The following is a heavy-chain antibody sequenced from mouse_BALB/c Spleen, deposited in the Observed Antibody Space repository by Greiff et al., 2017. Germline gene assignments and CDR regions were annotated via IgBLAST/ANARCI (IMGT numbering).Heavy chain of an antibody. J-gene: IGHJ1*01. CDR3: ARQTVGYFDV. CDR1: GFNIKDTY. CDR2: IDPANGNT. Sequence: DVKLQESGAELVKPGASVKLSCTASGFNIKDTYMHWVKQRPEQGLEWIGRIDPANGNTKYDPKFQGKATITADTSSNTAYLQLSSLTSEDTAVYYCARQTVGYFDVWGAGTTVTVSS. V-gene: IGHV14-3*02. D-gene: IGHD1-1*01.